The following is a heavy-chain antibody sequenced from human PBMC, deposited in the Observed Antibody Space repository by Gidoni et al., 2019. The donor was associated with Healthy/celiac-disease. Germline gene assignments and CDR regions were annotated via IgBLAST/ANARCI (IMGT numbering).Heavy chain of an antibody. V-gene: IGHV3-23*01. CDR2: ISGSGVST. J-gene: IGHJ4*02. CDR3: AKTDYYGSGSYPDY. D-gene: IGHD3-10*01. Sequence: EVQLLESGGGLVQPGGSLRLSCAASGFPFSSYAMSWVRPAPGKGLEWVSAISGSGVSTYYADSVKGRFTISRDNSKNTLYLQMNSLRAEDTAVYYCAKTDYYGSGSYPDYWGQGTLVTVSS. CDR1: GFPFSSYA.